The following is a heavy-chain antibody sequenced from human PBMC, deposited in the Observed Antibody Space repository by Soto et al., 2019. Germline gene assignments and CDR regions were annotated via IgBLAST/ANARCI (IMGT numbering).Heavy chain of an antibody. J-gene: IGHJ6*04. CDR2: ISSSSSTI. CDR3: ARDNHYYGSLVLDV. V-gene: IGHV3-48*01. D-gene: IGHD3-10*01. CDR1: GFTFSSYS. Sequence: GGSLRLSCAASGFTFSSYSMNWVRQAPGKGLEWVSYISSSSSTIYYADSVKGRFTISRDNAKNSLYLQMNSLRAEDTAVYYCARDNHYYGSLVLDVWGKRTTVTVSS.